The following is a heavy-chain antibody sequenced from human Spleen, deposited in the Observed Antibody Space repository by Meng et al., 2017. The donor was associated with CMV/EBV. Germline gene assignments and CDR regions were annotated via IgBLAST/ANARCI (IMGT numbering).Heavy chain of an antibody. Sequence: GESLKISCAASGFTFSSYAMHWVRQAPGKGLEWVAVISYDGSNKYYADSVKGRFTISRDNSKNTLYLQMNSLRAEDTAVYYCARVGSGYDGGGLDYWGQGTLVTVSS. CDR1: GFTFSSYA. V-gene: IGHV3-30-3*01. CDR3: ARVGSGYDGGGLDY. CDR2: ISYDGSNK. D-gene: IGHD5-12*01. J-gene: IGHJ4*02.